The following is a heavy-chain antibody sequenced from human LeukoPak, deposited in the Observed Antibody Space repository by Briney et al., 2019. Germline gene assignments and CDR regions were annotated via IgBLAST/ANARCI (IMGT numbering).Heavy chain of an antibody. D-gene: IGHD3-22*01. CDR1: GYTFTDYY. V-gene: IGHV1-2*06. J-gene: IGHJ4*02. CDR3: ARLPYYDSSGFYYFDY. CDR2: INPNSGDT. Sequence: ASVKVSCKASGYTFTDYYIHWVRQAPGQGLEWMGRINPNSGDTNYPQKFQGRVTITGDTSISAAYMELSRLRSDDTAVYYCARLPYYDSSGFYYFDYWGQGTLVTVSS.